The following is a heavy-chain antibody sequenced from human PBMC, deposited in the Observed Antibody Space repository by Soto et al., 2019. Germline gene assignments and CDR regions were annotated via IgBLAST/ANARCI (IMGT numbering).Heavy chain of an antibody. J-gene: IGHJ6*02. CDR1: GGTFSSYA. D-gene: IGHD2-15*01. Sequence: AAAVKVSCKASGGTFSSYAISWVRQAPGQGXEWMGGIIPIFGTANYAQKFQGRVTITADESTSTAYMELSSLRSEDTAVYYCARPTWGYCSGGSCYSGSYYYGMDVWGQGPTVTVSS. V-gene: IGHV1-69*13. CDR2: IIPIFGTA. CDR3: ARPTWGYCSGGSCYSGSYYYGMDV.